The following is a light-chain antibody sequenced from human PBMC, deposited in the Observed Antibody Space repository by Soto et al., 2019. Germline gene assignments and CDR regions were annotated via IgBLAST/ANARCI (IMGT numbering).Light chain of an antibody. CDR1: QSFDSD. CDR2: DVS. J-gene: IGKJ5*01. CDR3: RHRGSWPIT. Sequence: EFVLTQSPDTLSLSPGERATLSCRASQSFDSDLLWYQQKPGQPPRLLIFDVSNRATGTPARFSGSGSGTAFTLTISSLEPEDFAVYYCRHRGSWPITFGQGTRLDIK. V-gene: IGKV3-11*01.